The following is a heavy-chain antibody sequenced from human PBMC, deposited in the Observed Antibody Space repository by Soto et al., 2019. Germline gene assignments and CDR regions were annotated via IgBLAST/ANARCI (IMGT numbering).Heavy chain of an antibody. CDR2: ILHDETP. V-gene: IGHV3-23*01. J-gene: IGHJ4*02. Sequence: GGSLRLSCAASGFTFSTYAMTWVRQAPGRGLEWVSTILHDETPFYTDSVKGRFTISRDNVRGTLYLQMNGLRVEDAALYYCAKDLFPTSGQRFFFESWGQGSLVTVSS. D-gene: IGHD2-21*01. CDR1: GFTFSTYA. CDR3: AKDLFPTSGQRFFFES.